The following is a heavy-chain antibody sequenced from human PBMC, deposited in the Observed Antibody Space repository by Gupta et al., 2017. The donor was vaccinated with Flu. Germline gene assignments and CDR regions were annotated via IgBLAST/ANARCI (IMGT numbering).Heavy chain of an antibody. J-gene: IGHJ5*02. CDR1: GFTFSDHY. D-gene: IGHD2-8*01. V-gene: IGHV3-11*01. CDR3: ATDGVPT. CDR2: ISSSGNVQ. Sequence: QVLLVESGGGLVKPGGSLRLSCVGSGFTFSDHYIHWIRQAPGKGLEWVSYISSSGNVQDYADSVKGRFTISRDNARNSLYVQMNSLRGDDTAVYYCATDGVPTWGQGTLVTVSS.